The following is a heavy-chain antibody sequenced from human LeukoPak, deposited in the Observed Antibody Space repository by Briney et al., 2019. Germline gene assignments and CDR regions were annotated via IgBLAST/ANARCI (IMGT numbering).Heavy chain of an antibody. CDR3: ASHHYYDSSGLDDYFDY. CDR2: ISGSGGST. CDR1: GFTFSSYA. V-gene: IGHV3-23*01. Sequence: GGSLRLSCAASGFTFSSYAMSWVRQAPGKGLEWVSAISGSGGSTYYADSVKGRFTVSRDNSKNTLYLQMNSLRAEDTAVYYCASHHYYDSSGLDDYFDYWGQGTLVTVSS. D-gene: IGHD3-22*01. J-gene: IGHJ4*02.